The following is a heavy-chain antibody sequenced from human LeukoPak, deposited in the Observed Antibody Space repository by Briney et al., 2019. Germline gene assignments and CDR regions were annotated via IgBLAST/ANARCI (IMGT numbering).Heavy chain of an antibody. V-gene: IGHV3-23*01. Sequence: PGGSLRLSCAASGFTFSSSAMSWVRQAPGKGLEWVSNISGSGSGGSTYYADSVKGRFTISRDNSKNTLYLQMNSLRAEDTAVYYCVGGWWSDWGSYRKNDYWGQGTLVTVSS. CDR2: ISGSGSGGST. J-gene: IGHJ4*02. CDR3: VGGWWSDWGSYRKNDY. CDR1: GFTFSSSA. D-gene: IGHD3-16*02.